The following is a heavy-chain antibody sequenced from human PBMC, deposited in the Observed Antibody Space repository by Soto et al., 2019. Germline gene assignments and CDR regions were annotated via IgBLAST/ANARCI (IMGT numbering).Heavy chain of an antibody. V-gene: IGHV1-2*02. D-gene: IGHD6-13*01. CDR1: GYTFTGYY. J-gene: IGHJ6*02. CDR3: ARNQIAAAGKSGWRPTAGSGMDV. Sequence: ASVKVSCKASGYTFTGYYMPWVRQAPGQGLEWMGWINPNSGGTNYAQKFQGRVTMTRDTSISTAYMELSGLRSDDTAVYYCARNQIAAAGKSGWRPTAGSGMDVWGQGSTVTASS. CDR2: INPNSGGT.